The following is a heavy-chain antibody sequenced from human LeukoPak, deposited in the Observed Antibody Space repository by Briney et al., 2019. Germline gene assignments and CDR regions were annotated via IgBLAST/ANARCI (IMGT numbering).Heavy chain of an antibody. D-gene: IGHD5-18*01. Sequence: GGSLRLSCAASGFTFSSYAMSWVRQAPGKGLEWVSAISGSGGSTYYADSVKGRFTISRDNAKNSLYLQMNSLRAEDTAVYYCARGQSEYSYGTLLSWGQGTLVTVSS. J-gene: IGHJ5*02. CDR3: ARGQSEYSYGTLLS. V-gene: IGHV3-23*01. CDR2: ISGSGGST. CDR1: GFTFSSYA.